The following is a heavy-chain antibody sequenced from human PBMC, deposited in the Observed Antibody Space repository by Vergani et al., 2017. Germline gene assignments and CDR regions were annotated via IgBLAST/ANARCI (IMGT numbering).Heavy chain of an antibody. V-gene: IGHV4-39*01. Sequence: QLQLQESAPGRVKPSETLSLTCTVSGGCISSSSYYGGWIRQPPGKGLEWIGSLYYSGRTYYNPSLKSRVTISVDTSKNKFSLKLSAVTAADTAVYYCARQFPTYYYGSGSSTFDYWGQGTLVIVSS. CDR1: GGCISSSSYY. J-gene: IGHJ4*02. D-gene: IGHD3-10*01. CDR2: LYYSGRT. CDR3: ARQFPTYYYGSGSSTFDY.